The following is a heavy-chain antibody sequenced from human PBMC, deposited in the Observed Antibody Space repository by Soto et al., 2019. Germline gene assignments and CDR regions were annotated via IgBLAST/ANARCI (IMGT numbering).Heavy chain of an antibody. J-gene: IGHJ4*02. CDR3: STMGTPATGLYYFDY. Sequence: SETLSLTCTVSGGSIISSDYYWGWIRQPPGKGLEWIGYIYYSGSACYNPSLKSRVTISVDTSKNQFSLNLSFVTAADTAVYYCSTMGTPATGLYYFDYWGQGTLVTVSS. CDR2: IYYSGSA. V-gene: IGHV4-30-4*08. D-gene: IGHD5-18*01. CDR1: GGSIISSDYY.